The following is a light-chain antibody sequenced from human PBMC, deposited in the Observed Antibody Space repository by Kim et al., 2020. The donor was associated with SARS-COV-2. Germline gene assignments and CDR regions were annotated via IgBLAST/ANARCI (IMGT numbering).Light chain of an antibody. CDR1: SLRTYY. CDR2: GKN. Sequence: SSELTQDPAVSVALGQTVRITCQGDSLRTYYASWYQQKPGQAPVLVIYGKNNRPSGIPDRFSGSSSGNTTSLTITGAQAEDDAHYYCNSRDISGNHWVFG. CDR3: NSRDISGNHWV. V-gene: IGLV3-19*01. J-gene: IGLJ3*02.